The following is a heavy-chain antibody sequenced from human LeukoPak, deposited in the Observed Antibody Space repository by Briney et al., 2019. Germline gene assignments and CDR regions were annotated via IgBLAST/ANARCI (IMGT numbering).Heavy chain of an antibody. CDR1: GFTFSSYA. CDR2: LSGNGGST. J-gene: IGHJ4*02. D-gene: IGHD3-10*01. Sequence: GGSLRLSCAASGFTFSSYAMHWVRQAPGKGLEYVSALSGNGGSTYYANSVKGRFTISRDNANNTLFLQMGSLRAEDMAVYYCARSMVRGVVRGSLVDWGQGTLVTVSS. CDR3: ARSMVRGVVRGSLVD. V-gene: IGHV3-64*01.